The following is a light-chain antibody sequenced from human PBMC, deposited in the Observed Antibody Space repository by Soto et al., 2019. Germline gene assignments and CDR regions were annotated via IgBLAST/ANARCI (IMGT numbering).Light chain of an antibody. CDR2: EDD. J-gene: IGLJ2*01. V-gene: IGLV6-57*04. Sequence: NFMLTQPHSVSESPGKTVTISCTRSSGIIGSNSVQWYRQRPGSAPTIVIYEDDQRPSGVPNRFAGSIDRSSNSATLTISGLQTDDEADYYCQSYDTNTVVFGGGTKLTVL. CDR1: SGIIGSNS. CDR3: QSYDTNTVV.